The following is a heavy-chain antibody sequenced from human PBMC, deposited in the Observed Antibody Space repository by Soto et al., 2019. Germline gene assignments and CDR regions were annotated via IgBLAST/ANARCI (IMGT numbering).Heavy chain of an antibody. V-gene: IGHV1-8*02. J-gene: IGHJ4*02. CDR1: GYNFNTFD. CDR3: AREGRIAAAGRFDY. D-gene: IGHD6-13*01. Sequence: ASVKVSCKASGYNFNTFDIYWVRQATGHGLEWMGWMNPNSGNTGYAQELRGRVTMTRNTSNTTAYMELTSLTSDDTGVYYCAREGRIAAAGRFDYWGQGTLVTVSS. CDR2: MNPNSGNT.